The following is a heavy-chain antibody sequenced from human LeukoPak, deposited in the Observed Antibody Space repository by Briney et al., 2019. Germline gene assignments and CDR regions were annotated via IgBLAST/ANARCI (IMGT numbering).Heavy chain of an antibody. Sequence: SGGTLRLSCAASGFTFSSYGMSWVRQAPGKGLEWVSAISGSCGSTYYADSVKGRFTISRDNSKNTLYLQRNSLRAEDTAVYYCAKELNYYDTSVSYWGQGTLGTVSS. CDR2: ISGSCGST. CDR3: AKELNYYDTSVSY. CDR1: GFTFSSYG. J-gene: IGHJ4*02. V-gene: IGHV3-23*01. D-gene: IGHD3-22*01.